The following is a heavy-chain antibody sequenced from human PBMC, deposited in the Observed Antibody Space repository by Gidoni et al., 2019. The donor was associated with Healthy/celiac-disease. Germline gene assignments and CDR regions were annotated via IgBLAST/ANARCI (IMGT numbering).Heavy chain of an antibody. J-gene: IGHJ3*02. V-gene: IGHV3-23*01. CDR1: GFTLSSYS. CDR3: AKGDESSGWETDAFDI. CDR2: ISGSGGST. Sequence: EVQLWESGGGLVQPGGSLRRSGAASGFTLSSYSMSWVRQAPGKGLEWVSAISGSGGSTYYADSVKGRFTISIDNSKNTLYLQMTSLRAEDTAVYYCAKGDESSGWETDAFDIWGQGTMVTVSS. D-gene: IGHD6-19*01.